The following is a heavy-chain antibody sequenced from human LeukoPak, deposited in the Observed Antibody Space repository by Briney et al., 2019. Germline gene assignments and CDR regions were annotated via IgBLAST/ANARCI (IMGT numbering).Heavy chain of an antibody. D-gene: IGHD6-19*01. V-gene: IGHV1-2*06. J-gene: IGHJ4*02. CDR2: INPNSGDT. CDR1: GYTFTSYG. Sequence: ASVKVSCKASGYTFTSYGISWVRQAPGQGLEWMGRINPNSGDTNYAQKCQSRVTMTRDTSINTAYMELSRLTSDDTAVYYCARGYYPLAVAGAYRNYLDYWGQGSLVTVSS. CDR3: ARGYYPLAVAGAYRNYLDY.